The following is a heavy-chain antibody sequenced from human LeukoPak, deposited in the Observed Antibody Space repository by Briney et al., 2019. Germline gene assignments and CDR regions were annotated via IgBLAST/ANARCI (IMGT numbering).Heavy chain of an antibody. Sequence: IIYPRDSDTRYSPSFQGQVTISADKSISTAYLQWSSLKASDTAMYYCARRRASRIWFDPWGQGTLVTVSS. J-gene: IGHJ5*02. CDR3: ARRRASRIWFDP. V-gene: IGHV5-51*01. CDR2: IYPRDSDT. D-gene: IGHD1-26*01.